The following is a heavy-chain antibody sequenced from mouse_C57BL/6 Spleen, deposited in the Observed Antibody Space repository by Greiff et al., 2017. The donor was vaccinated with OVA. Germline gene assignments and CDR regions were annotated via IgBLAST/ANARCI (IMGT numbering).Heavy chain of an antibody. D-gene: IGHD2-1*01. CDR3: ASLYGNYDWYFDV. CDR1: GFSLTSYA. CDR2: IWTGGGT. J-gene: IGHJ1*03. V-gene: IGHV2-9-1*01. Sequence: VQLVESGPGLVAPSQCLSITCTVSGFSLTSYAISWVRQPPGKGLEWLGVIWTGGGTNYNSAPKSRLSISKDNSKSQVFLKMNSLQTDDTARYYCASLYGNYDWYFDVWGTGTTVTVSS.